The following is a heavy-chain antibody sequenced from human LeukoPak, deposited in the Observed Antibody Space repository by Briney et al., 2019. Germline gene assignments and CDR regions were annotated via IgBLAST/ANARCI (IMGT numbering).Heavy chain of an antibody. CDR3: ARDLDSSGLLHPSGPPTYYFDY. J-gene: IGHJ4*02. CDR1: GYTFTSYY. V-gene: IGHV1-46*01. Sequence: ASVKVSCKASGYTFTSYYMHWVRQAPEQGLEWMGIINPSGGSTSYAQKFQGRVTMTRDMSTSTVYMELSSLRSEDTAVYYCARDLDSSGLLHPSGPPTYYFDYWGQGTLVTVSS. D-gene: IGHD3-22*01. CDR2: INPSGGST.